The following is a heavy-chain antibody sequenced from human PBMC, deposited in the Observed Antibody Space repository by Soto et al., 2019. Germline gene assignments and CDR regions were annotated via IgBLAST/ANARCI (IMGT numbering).Heavy chain of an antibody. CDR1: GFSLSTSGVG. CDR3: AHTRTPSSGWYDFDS. CDR2: IYWDDDK. V-gene: IGHV2-5*02. Sequence: QLTLKESGPTLLKPTQTLTMTCTFAGFSLSTSGVGVGWIRQPPGKALEWLALIYWDDDKRYSPSLKSRLTITKDTSKNQVVLTMTNMDPVDTATYYCAHTRTPSSGWYDFDSWGQGTLVTVSS. D-gene: IGHD6-19*01. J-gene: IGHJ4*02.